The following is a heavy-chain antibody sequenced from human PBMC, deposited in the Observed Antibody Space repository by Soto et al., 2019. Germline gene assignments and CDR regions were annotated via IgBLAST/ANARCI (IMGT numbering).Heavy chain of an antibody. V-gene: IGHV4-39*07. D-gene: IGHD2-15*01. CDR3: ARATLPDYYYYGMDV. CDR2: IYYSGST. Sequence: SETLSHTCTVSGGSISSSSYYWGWIRRPPGKGLEWIGYIYYSGSTYYNPSLKSRVTISVDTSKNQFSLKLSSVTAADTAVYYCARATLPDYYYYGMDVWGQGTTVTVSS. J-gene: IGHJ6*02. CDR1: GGSISSSSYY.